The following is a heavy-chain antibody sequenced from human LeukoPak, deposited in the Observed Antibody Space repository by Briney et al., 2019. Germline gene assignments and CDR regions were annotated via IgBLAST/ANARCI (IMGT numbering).Heavy chain of an antibody. CDR3: AKYAAAGAYDRHSEIDS. CDR1: GFTFNNAW. J-gene: IGHJ4*02. V-gene: IGHV3-30*18. Sequence: GGSLRLSCAASGFTFNNAWVSWVRQAPGKGLEWVAVIAYDGSNKYSADSLKGQGRFTISRDNSKNTLFLEMNSLRPEDTAVYYCAKYAAAGAYDRHSEIDSWGQGTLVTVSS. D-gene: IGHD3-22*01. CDR2: IAYDGSNK.